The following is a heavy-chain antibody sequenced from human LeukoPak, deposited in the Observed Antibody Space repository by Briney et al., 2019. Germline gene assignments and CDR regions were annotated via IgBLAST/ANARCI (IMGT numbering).Heavy chain of an antibody. CDR3: ARRHAHYNASGSYSNWFDP. V-gene: IGHV4-34*01. CDR1: GGSFSGYY. CDR2: INHSGST. J-gene: IGHJ5*02. Sequence: PSETLSLTCAVYGGSFSGYYWTWIRQPPGKGLEWIGEINHSGSTNYNPSLKSRGTISVDTSKNQFSLKLSSVTAADTAVYSCARRHAHYNASGSYSNWFDPWGQGFLVTVSS. D-gene: IGHD3-10*01.